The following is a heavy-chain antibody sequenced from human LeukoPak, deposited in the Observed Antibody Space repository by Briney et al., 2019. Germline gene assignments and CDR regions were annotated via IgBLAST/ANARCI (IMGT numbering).Heavy chain of an antibody. D-gene: IGHD6-13*01. Sequence: ASVKVSCKVSGYTLTELSMHWVRQAPGKGREWMGGFDPEDGETIYAQKFQGRVTMTEDTSTDTAYMELSSLRSEDTAVYYCATVGSSTPSYYYYGMDVWGQGTTVTVSS. V-gene: IGHV1-24*01. CDR1: GYTLTELS. J-gene: IGHJ6*02. CDR2: FDPEDGET. CDR3: ATVGSSTPSYYYYGMDV.